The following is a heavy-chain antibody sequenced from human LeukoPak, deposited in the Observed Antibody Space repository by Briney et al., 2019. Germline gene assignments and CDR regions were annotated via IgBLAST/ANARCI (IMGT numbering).Heavy chain of an antibody. Sequence: SETLSLTCGVCGGSVSSSTYYWGWFRQPPGKGLEWGGSVYYTGYTYYNPSLKSRLTMSVDTSKNQFSLRLTSVPAADTAIYYCARHDYDSSGYRRDYYFDYWGQGTLVTVSS. CDR3: ARHDYDSSGYRRDYYFDY. CDR1: GGSVSSSTYY. J-gene: IGHJ4*02. D-gene: IGHD3-22*01. V-gene: IGHV4-39*01. CDR2: VYYTGYT.